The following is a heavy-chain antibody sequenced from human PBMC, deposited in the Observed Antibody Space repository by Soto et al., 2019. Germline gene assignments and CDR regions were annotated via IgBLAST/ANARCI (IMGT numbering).Heavy chain of an antibody. CDR1: GYSFTSFD. D-gene: IGHD6-19*01. Sequence: QGQLVQSGAEVKKPGASVKVSCMTSGYSFTSFDVHWVRQATGQGLEWMGWVNPNSGDTAFAQQFQGRVSMTRYTSIRTSYMELSRLASDDTAVYYCARGPFLKSVPDLWGQGTLVTVSS. CDR2: VNPNSGDT. CDR3: ARGPFLKSVPDL. V-gene: IGHV1-8*01. J-gene: IGHJ5*02.